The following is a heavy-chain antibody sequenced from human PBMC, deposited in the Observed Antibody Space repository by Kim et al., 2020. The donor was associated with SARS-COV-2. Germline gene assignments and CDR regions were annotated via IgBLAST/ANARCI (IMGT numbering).Heavy chain of an antibody. CDR3: TRLSVTTCS. J-gene: IGHJ5*01. Sequence: GGSLRLSCAASGFTFSGSAMHWVRQAPGKGLEWVSRIIGNPNSYSYAYAAPGKGRITISSDETKNTAYLQMNNSKTEDTSEYSSTRLSVTTCSW. CDR1: GFTFSGSA. D-gene: IGHD1-1*01. CDR2: IIGNPNSYSY. V-gene: IGHV3-73*01.